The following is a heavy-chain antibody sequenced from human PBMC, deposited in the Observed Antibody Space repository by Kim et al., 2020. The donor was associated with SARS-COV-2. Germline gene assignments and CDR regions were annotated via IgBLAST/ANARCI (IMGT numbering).Heavy chain of an antibody. V-gene: IGHV4-39*01. D-gene: IGHD3-3*02. J-gene: IGHJ4*02. Sequence: SETLSLTCTVSGGSISSSRYYWGWIRQPPGKGLEWIGSIYYSGSTYYNPSVKSRVTISVDTSKNPFSLKLSSVTAADTAVYYCARLLALFDYWGQGTPVTVSS. CDR3: ARLLALFDY. CDR2: IYYSGST. CDR1: GGSISSSRYY.